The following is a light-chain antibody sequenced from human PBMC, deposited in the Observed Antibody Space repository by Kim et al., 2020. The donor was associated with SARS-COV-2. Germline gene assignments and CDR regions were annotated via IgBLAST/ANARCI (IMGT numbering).Light chain of an antibody. CDR1: SGDIGDYTY. CDR3: GSYASDTTPPV. CDR2: GVT. Sequence: QSALTQPASVSGSPGQSITISCTGTSGDIGDYTYVSWYQQHPGKAPKLIIYGVTNRPSGVSNRFSGSKSGNTASLTISGLRAEDEADYYCGSYASDTTPPVFGGGTKLTVL. V-gene: IGLV2-14*03. J-gene: IGLJ3*02.